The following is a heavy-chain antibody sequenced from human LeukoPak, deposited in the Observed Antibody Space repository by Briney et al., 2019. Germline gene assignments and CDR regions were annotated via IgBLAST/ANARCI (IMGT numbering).Heavy chain of an antibody. CDR2: ISWNSGSI. Sequence: PGRSLRLSCAASGFTFDDYAMHWVRQAPGKGLEWVSGISWNSGSIGYADSVKGRFTISRDNAKNSLYLQMNSLRAKDTALYYCAKMHNWNYFDYWGQGTLVTVSS. J-gene: IGHJ4*02. V-gene: IGHV3-9*01. CDR3: AKMHNWNYFDY. D-gene: IGHD1-20*01. CDR1: GFTFDDYA.